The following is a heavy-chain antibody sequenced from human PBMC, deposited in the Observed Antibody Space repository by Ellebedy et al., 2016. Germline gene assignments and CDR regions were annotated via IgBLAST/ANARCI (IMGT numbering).Heavy chain of an antibody. J-gene: IGHJ4*02. D-gene: IGHD6-6*01. CDR1: GFTFSSYS. Sequence: GGSLRLSCAASGFTFSSYSMNWVRQAPGKGLEWVSSISSSSSYIYYADSVKGRFTISRDNAKNSLYLQMNSLRAEDTAVYYCARREDSSSWDFDYWGQGTLVIVSS. CDR2: ISSSSSYI. V-gene: IGHV3-21*01. CDR3: ARREDSSSWDFDY.